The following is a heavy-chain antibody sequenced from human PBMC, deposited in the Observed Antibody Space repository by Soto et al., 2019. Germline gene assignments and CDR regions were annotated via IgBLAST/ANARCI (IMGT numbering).Heavy chain of an antibody. J-gene: IGHJ6*03. Sequence: EVQLLESGGGLVQPGGSLRLSCAASGFTFSSYAMSWVRQAPGKGLEWVSAISGSGGSTYYADSGKGRFTISRDNSKNRLYLQSNSLRAEDTAVYYWAKSGEDIVVVPAAIRQYGSRPAGYYYYYMDVWGKGTTVTVSS. D-gene: IGHD2-2*02. CDR3: AKSGEDIVVVPAAIRQYGSRPAGYYYYYMDV. V-gene: IGHV3-23*01. CDR2: ISGSGGST. CDR1: GFTFSSYA.